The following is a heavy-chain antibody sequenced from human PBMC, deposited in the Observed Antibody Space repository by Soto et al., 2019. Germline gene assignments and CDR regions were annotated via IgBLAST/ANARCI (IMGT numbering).Heavy chain of an antibody. Sequence: GGSLRPSCAASGFTFRIFTMNWVRQAPGKGLEWVSTISSNSAYIYYTDALRGRFIISIDNAKNSLHLQMNSLRAEDTAVYYCTRDASRDSSARGWFDPWGPGTLVTVSS. D-gene: IGHD6-13*01. CDR1: GFTFRIFT. CDR3: TRDASRDSSARGWFDP. J-gene: IGHJ5*02. CDR2: ISSNSAYI. V-gene: IGHV3-21*01.